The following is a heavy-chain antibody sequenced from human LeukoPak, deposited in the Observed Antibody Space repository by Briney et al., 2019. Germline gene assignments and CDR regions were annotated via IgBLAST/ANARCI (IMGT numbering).Heavy chain of an antibody. CDR3: ARANYYYYYMDV. Sequence: PSATLSLTCTISGGSISSYYWSWIRQPPGKGLEWIGYIYYSGSTNYNPSLKSRVTISVDTSKNQFSLKLSSVTAADTAVYYCARANYYYYYMDVWGKGTTVTVSS. J-gene: IGHJ6*03. V-gene: IGHV4-59*01. CDR1: GGSISSYY. CDR2: IYYSGST.